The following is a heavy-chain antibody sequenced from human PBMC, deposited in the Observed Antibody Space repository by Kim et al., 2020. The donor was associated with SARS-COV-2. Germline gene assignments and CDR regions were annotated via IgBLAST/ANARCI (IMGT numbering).Heavy chain of an antibody. V-gene: IGHV1-46*01. CDR2: INPSGGST. J-gene: IGHJ6*02. Sequence: ASVKVSCKASGYTFTSYYMHWVRQAPGQGLEWMGIINPSGGSTSYAQKFQGRVTMTRDTSTSTVYMELSSLRSEDTAVYYCARDLEGRIQLWLIPGDYYGMDVWGQGTTVTVSS. CDR3: ARDLEGRIQLWLIPGDYYGMDV. D-gene: IGHD5-18*01. CDR1: GYTFTSYY.